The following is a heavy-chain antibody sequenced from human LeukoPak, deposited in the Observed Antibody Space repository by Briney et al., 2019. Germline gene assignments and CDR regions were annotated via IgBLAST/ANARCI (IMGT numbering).Heavy chain of an antibody. J-gene: IGHJ4*02. Sequence: GASVKVSCKASGYTFTSYDINWVRQATGQGLEWMGWMNPNSGNTGYAQKFQGRVTMTRNTSISTACMELSGLRSEDTAVYYCARMSYYYGSGSYPHDYWGQGTLVTVSS. D-gene: IGHD3-10*01. CDR2: MNPNSGNT. CDR3: ARMSYYYGSGSYPHDY. V-gene: IGHV1-8*01. CDR1: GYTFTSYD.